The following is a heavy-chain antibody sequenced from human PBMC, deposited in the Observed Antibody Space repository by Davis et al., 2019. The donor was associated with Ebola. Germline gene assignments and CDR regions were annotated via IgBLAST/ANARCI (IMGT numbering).Heavy chain of an antibody. V-gene: IGHV4-59*01. Sequence: PSETLSLTCTVSGGSISSYYWSWIRQPPGKGLEWIGYIYYSGSTNYNPSLKSRVTISVDTSKNQFSLKLSSVTAADTAVYYCARVASFPHAFDIWGQGTMVTVSS. CDR1: GGSISSYY. CDR3: ARVASFPHAFDI. CDR2: IYYSGST. J-gene: IGHJ3*02. D-gene: IGHD3-3*02.